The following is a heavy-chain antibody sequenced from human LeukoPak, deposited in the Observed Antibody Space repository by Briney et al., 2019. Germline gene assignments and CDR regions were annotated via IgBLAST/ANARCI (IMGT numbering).Heavy chain of an antibody. CDR3: AKPPGHCSSTSCPTDY. D-gene: IGHD2-2*01. CDR2: ISGSGGST. V-gene: IGHV3-23*01. J-gene: IGHJ4*02. CDR1: GFTFSSYA. Sequence: GSLRLSCAASGFTFSSYAMSWVRQAPGKGLEWVSAISGSGGSTYYADSVKGRFTISRDNSKNTLYPQMNSLRAEDTAVYYCAKPPGHCSSTSCPTDYWGQGTLVTVSS.